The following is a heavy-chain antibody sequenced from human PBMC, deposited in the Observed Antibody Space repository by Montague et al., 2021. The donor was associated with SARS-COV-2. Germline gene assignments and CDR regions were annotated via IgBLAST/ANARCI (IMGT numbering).Heavy chain of an antibody. V-gene: IGHV4-4*07. D-gene: IGHD3-10*01. Sequence: SETLSLTCSVSGDSITNHYWSWIRQPAGKELEWIGRMHFTGKTNFSPFFSSRLTMSADTPKNQFSLKLTSVTAADTAIYFCARDRFDFGAGRQGTIDFWGQGTLVTVSS. J-gene: IGHJ4*02. CDR2: MHFTGKT. CDR3: ARDRFDFGAGRQGTIDF. CDR1: GDSITNHY.